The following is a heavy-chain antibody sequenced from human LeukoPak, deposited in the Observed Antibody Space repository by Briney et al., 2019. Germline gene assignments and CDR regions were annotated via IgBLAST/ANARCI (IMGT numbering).Heavy chain of an antibody. CDR1: GFTFSNYG. CDR3: ANFKGKDGIKDHFDY. J-gene: IGHJ4*02. V-gene: IGHV3-33*08. D-gene: IGHD5-24*01. Sequence: GRSLRPSCAASGFTFSNYGMHWVRQAPGKGLEWVSVISFDGSAKYYADSVKGRFTISRDNSKNTLYLQMTSLRVEDTAVYYCANFKGKDGIKDHFDYWGQGTLVTVSS. CDR2: ISFDGSAK.